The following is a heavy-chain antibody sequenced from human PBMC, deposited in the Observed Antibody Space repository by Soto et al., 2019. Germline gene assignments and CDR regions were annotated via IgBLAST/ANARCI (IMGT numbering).Heavy chain of an antibody. V-gene: IGHV1-69*01. CDR3: ARSITMVRGVGDDAFDI. CDR2: VIPIFGTA. D-gene: IGHD3-10*01. Sequence: QVQLVQSGAEVKKPGSSVKVSCKASGVTFSSYAISWVRQAPGHGLDCMGGVIPIFGTANYAQKFQGRVTITADESTSIAYMELSSLRSEDTAVYYCARSITMVRGVGDDAFDIWGQGTMVTVSS. J-gene: IGHJ3*02. CDR1: GVTFSSYA.